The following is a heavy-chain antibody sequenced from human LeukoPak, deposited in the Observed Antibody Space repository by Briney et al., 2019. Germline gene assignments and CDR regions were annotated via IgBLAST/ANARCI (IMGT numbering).Heavy chain of an antibody. CDR2: VYYSGRT. CDR3: ARGHRFCSSTSCYEFDY. Sequence: SQTLSLTCTLSGHSISTVGYYWYSIRPHPGKCLEWIGYVYYSGRTSSNPSFRSRVTMSVGTSKNQFSLKLSSLTAADTAVYYCARGHRFCSSTSCYEFDYWGEGTLVTVSS. D-gene: IGHD2-2*01. J-gene: IGHJ4*02. CDR1: GHSISTVGYY. V-gene: IGHV4-31*03.